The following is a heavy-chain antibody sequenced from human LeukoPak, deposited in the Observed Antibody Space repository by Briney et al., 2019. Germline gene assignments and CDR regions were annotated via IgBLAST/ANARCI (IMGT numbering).Heavy chain of an antibody. J-gene: IGHJ4*02. D-gene: IGHD3-16*01. CDR2: ISGSGGST. V-gene: IGHV3-23*01. CDR3: AKGGADYVWGRLDY. CDR1: GFTFSSYA. Sequence: GGSLRLSCAASGFTFSSYAMSWVRQAPGEGLEWVSAISGSGGSTYYADSVKGRFTISRDNSKYTLYLQMNSLRSEDTAVYYCAKGGADYVWGRLDYGGQGTLVTVSS.